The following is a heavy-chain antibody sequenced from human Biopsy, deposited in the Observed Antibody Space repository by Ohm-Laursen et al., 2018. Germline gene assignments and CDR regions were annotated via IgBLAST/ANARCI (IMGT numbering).Heavy chain of an antibody. CDR2: INHRRST. D-gene: IGHD3-16*01. CDR3: ARAVDYYDPYYYYGLDV. Sequence: SETLSLTCAVNGESSSGYFWNWIRQPPGKGLEWIGEINHRRSTNYNPSLKSRVTISVDTSKNQFSLKLRSVTAADTAVYYCARAVDYYDPYYYYGLDVWGQGTTVTVSS. J-gene: IGHJ6*02. CDR1: GESSSGYF. V-gene: IGHV4-34*01.